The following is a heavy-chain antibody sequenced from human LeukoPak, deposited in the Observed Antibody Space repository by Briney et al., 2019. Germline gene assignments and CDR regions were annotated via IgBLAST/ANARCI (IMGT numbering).Heavy chain of an antibody. CDR2: ITSSGSTI. D-gene: IGHD3-22*01. Sequence: GGSLRLSCAASGFTFSDYYMSWIRQAPGKGLEWVSYITSSGSTIYYADSVKGRFTISRDNAKNSLYLQMNSLRAEDTAVYFCARVERFYFYDSSGSRPYYFDYWGQGTLVTVSS. V-gene: IGHV3-11*01. CDR1: GFTFSDYY. CDR3: ARVERFYFYDSSGSRPYYFDY. J-gene: IGHJ4*02.